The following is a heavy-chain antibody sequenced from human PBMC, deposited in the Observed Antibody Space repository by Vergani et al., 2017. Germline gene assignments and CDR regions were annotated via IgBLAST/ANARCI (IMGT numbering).Heavy chain of an antibody. D-gene: IGHD2-2*02. CDR3: ARGEGDVVVAAAIVWGYYYYYYMDV. J-gene: IGHJ6*03. CDR2: INHRGST. V-gene: IGHV4-34*01. Sequence: QVQLQQWGAGLLKPSETLSLTCAVYGGSFSGYYWSWIRQPPGKGLERIGEINHRGSTNYNPSHKSRVTISVDTSKNQFSLKLSSVNAADTAVYYCARGEGDVVVAAAIVWGYYYYYYMDVWGKGTTVTVSS. CDR1: GGSFSGYY.